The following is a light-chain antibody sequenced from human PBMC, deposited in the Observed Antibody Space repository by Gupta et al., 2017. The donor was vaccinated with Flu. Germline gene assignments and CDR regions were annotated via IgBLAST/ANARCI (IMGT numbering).Light chain of an antibody. CDR2: DAS. CDR3: QQRTNWPLT. Sequence: EIVLTQSPATLSLSPGERATLSCRASQSVSKYLAWYQQKPVQAPRLLIYDASKRATGIPARYSGSGSGTXFTLTIXSLEPEDFAVYYCQQRTNWPLTFGXGTKVEI. CDR1: QSVSKY. V-gene: IGKV3-11*01. J-gene: IGKJ4*01.